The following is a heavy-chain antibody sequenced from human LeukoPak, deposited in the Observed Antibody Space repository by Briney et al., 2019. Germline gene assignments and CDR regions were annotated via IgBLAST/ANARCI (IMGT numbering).Heavy chain of an antibody. CDR1: GGSISSGSYY. D-gene: IGHD4-17*01. Sequence: PSETLSLTCTVSGGSISSGSYYWSWIRQPAGKGLEWIGYIYYSGSTNYNPSLKSRVTISVDTSKNQFSLKLSSVTAADTAVYYCARTDYDPSGFDYWGQGTLVTVSS. CDR3: ARTDYDPSGFDY. CDR2: IYYSGST. V-gene: IGHV4-61*10. J-gene: IGHJ4*02.